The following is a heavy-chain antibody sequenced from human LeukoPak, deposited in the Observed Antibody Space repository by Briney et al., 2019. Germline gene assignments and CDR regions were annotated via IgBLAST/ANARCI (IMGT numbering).Heavy chain of an antibody. CDR1: GFTFSNNG. Sequence: QSGGSLRLSCAASGFTFSNNGMTWVRQAPGKGMEWVTGISDGGDTTYDADSVKGRFTISRDNSKNTVYLQMNSLRVEDTAVYYCAKVGAGAWFDCWGQGTLVTVSS. J-gene: IGHJ4*02. CDR2: ISDGGDTT. CDR3: AKVGAGAWFDC. D-gene: IGHD1-26*01. V-gene: IGHV3-23*01.